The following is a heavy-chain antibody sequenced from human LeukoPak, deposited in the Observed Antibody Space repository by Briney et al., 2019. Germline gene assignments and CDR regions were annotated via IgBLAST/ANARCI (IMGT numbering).Heavy chain of an antibody. Sequence: ASVKVSCKASGYTFTSYGISWVRQAPGQGLEWMGWISPYSGNTNYAQKLQGRVTITTDTSTSTAYMELRSLRSDDTAVYCCARDGTWGRYYYDSTGYDYYFDYWGQGTLVTVSS. CDR3: ARDGTWGRYYYDSTGYDYYFDY. CDR2: ISPYSGNT. V-gene: IGHV1-18*01. CDR1: GYTFTSYG. D-gene: IGHD3-22*01. J-gene: IGHJ4*02.